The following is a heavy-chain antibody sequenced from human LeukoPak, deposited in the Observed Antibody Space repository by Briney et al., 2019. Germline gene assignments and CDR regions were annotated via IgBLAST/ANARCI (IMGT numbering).Heavy chain of an antibody. CDR3: ARVSAAGTGFLDL. CDR1: GFTFSDYY. D-gene: IGHD6-13*01. J-gene: IGHJ2*01. CDR2: ISNSGSTI. Sequence: PGGSLRLSCAASGFTFSDYYMSWIRQAPGKGLEWVSYISNSGSTIYYADSVKGRLTTSRDNAKNSLFLQMNSLRVEDTALYYCARVSAAGTGFLDLWGRGTLVLVSA. V-gene: IGHV3-11*04.